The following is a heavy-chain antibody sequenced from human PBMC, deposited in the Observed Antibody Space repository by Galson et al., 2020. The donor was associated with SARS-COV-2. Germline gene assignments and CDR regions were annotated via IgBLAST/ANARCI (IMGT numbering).Heavy chain of an antibody. CDR2: ISGRSATT. V-gene: IGHV3-23*01. D-gene: IGHD6-19*01. Sequence: PGGSLRLSCTASGFTFSNFAMSWVRQAPGKGLAWVATISGRSATTYYADSVKGRFTISRDDSKNTLYVEMSSLRAEDTAIYYCVKSQGAVVHGFDNWGQGTLVTVSS. J-gene: IGHJ4*02. CDR1: GFTFSNFA. CDR3: VKSQGAVVHGFDN.